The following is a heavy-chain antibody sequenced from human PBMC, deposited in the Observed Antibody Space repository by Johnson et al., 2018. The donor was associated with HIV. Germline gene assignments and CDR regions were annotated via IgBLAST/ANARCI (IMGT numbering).Heavy chain of an antibody. D-gene: IGHD3-10*01. CDR2: ISWNSGSI. CDR3: AKGNAEYSGWGGGDAFDI. CDR1: GFTFDDYA. V-gene: IGHV3-9*01. Sequence: VQLVESGGGLVQPGRSLRLSCAASGFTFDDYAMHWVRQAPGKGLEWVSGISWNSGSIGYADSVKGRFTISRDNAKNSLYLQMNSLRAEDTALYYCAKGNAEYSGWGGGDAFDIWGQGTMVTVSS. J-gene: IGHJ3*02.